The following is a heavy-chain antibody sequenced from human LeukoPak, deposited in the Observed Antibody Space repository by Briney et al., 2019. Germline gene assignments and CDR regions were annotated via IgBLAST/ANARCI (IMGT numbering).Heavy chain of an antibody. CDR1: GGSISSSSYY. CDR3: ARDQGYSSGWYGY. J-gene: IGHJ4*02. V-gene: IGHV4-39*07. CDR2: IYYSGST. Sequence: SETLSLTCTVSGGSISSSSYYWGWIRQPPGKGLEWIGSIYYSGSTYYNPSLKSRVTISVDTSKNQFSLKLSSVTAADTAVYYCARDQGYSSGWYGYWGQGTLVTVSS. D-gene: IGHD6-19*01.